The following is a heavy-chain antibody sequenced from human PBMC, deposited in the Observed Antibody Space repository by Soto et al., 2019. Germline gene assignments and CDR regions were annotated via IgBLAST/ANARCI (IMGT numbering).Heavy chain of an antibody. CDR1: GYSFTSFG. CDR3: VREMWINYGTQNSFDF. Sequence: QVQLVQSEGEVKQPRASVKLSCKASGYSFTSFGISWVRQAPGQGLEWMGWISPNSGATRYAQNLQGRVTMTTETATTTAYLELTMLTTDDTALHYGVREMWINYGTQNSFDFWGLRALVTVSS. V-gene: IGHV1-18*01. J-gene: IGHJ4*02. D-gene: IGHD4-17*01. CDR2: ISPNSGAT.